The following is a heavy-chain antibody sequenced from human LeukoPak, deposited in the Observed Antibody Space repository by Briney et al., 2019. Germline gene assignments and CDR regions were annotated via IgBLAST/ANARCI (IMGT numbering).Heavy chain of an antibody. D-gene: IGHD3-3*01. Sequence: ASVKVSCKASGYTFTSYGISWVRQAPGQRLEWMGWINAGNVNTKYSQQLQGRVTITRDISASTVYMELSSLRSEDTAVYYCARANDFWSGYYYGMDVWGQGTKVTVSS. V-gene: IGHV1-3*01. CDR3: ARANDFWSGYYYGMDV. CDR1: GYTFTSYG. J-gene: IGHJ6*02. CDR2: INAGNVNT.